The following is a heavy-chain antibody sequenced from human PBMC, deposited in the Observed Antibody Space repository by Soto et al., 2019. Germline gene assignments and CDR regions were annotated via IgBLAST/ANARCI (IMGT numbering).Heavy chain of an antibody. CDR2: IYYSGST. D-gene: IGHD6-13*01. Sequence: SETLSLTCTVSGGSISSGDYYWSWIRQVPGKGLEWIGYIYYSGSTYYNPSLKSRVAMSVNTSKNQFSLKLSSVTAADTAIYYRAREGRIATAGRVEYRGQGTLATVSS. J-gene: IGHJ4*02. CDR1: GGSISSGDYY. CDR3: AREGRIATAGRVEY. V-gene: IGHV4-31*03.